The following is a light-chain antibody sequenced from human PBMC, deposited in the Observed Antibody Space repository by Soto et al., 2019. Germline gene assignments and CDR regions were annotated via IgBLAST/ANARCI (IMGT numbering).Light chain of an antibody. V-gene: IGLV1-40*01. CDR2: GNS. CDR3: QSYDSSLSVV. J-gene: IGLJ3*02. CDR1: SSNIGAGYD. Sequence: QSVLTQPPSVSGAPGQRVTIYCTGSSSNIGAGYDVHWYQQLPGTAPKLLIYGNSNRPSGVPDRFSGSKSGTSASLAITKLQAEDEADYYCQSYDSSLSVVFGGGTKVTVL.